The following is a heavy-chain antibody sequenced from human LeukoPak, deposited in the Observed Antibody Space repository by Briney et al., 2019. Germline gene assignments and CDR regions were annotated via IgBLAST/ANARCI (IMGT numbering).Heavy chain of an antibody. CDR1: GGSFSGYF. J-gene: IGHJ4*02. CDR2: INHSGST. CDR3: ARGGCSSTSCYYDY. Sequence: SETLSLTCAVYGGSFSGYFWSWIRQPPGKGLEWIGEINHSGSTNYNPSLKSRVTISVDTSKDQFSLKVSSVTAADTAVYYCARGGCSSTSCYYDYWGQGTLVTVSS. D-gene: IGHD2-2*01. V-gene: IGHV4-34*01.